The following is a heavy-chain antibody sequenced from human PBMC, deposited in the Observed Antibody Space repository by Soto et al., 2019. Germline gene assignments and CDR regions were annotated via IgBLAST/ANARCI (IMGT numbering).Heavy chain of an antibody. CDR3: ARAASYDSSGYYYSLDY. V-gene: IGHV3-33*01. D-gene: IGHD3-22*01. CDR1: GFTFSSYG. Sequence: QPGGSLRLSCAASGFTFSSYGMHWVRQAPGKGLEWVAVIWYDGSNKYYADSVKGRFTISRDNSKNTLYLQMNSLRAEDTAVYYCARAASYDSSGYYYSLDYWGQGTLVTVSS. J-gene: IGHJ4*02. CDR2: IWYDGSNK.